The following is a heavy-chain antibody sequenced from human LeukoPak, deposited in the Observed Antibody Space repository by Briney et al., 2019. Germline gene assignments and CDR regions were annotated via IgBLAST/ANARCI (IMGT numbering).Heavy chain of an antibody. Sequence: GGSLTLSCTASGFPLSSYWLQWVRQIPGKGLEWISVISPDGSTTNYADPVKGRFTISRDNDKNTVYLQVNSLTTEDTAVYFCGTIPRDSTPPDCWGRGTLVTVSS. J-gene: IGHJ4*02. CDR1: GFPLSSYW. CDR3: GTIPRDSTPPDC. D-gene: IGHD5-24*01. V-gene: IGHV3-74*01. CDR2: ISPDGSTT.